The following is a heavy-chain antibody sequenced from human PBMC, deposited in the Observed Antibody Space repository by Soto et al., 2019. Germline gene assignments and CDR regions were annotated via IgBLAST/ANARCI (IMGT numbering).Heavy chain of an antibody. CDR1: GFTFSDYY. CDR2: ISRSGSAI. D-gene: IGHD2-15*01. CDR3: ARLRDYCSDGRCYSGYYYYMDV. Sequence: QVQLVESGGGLVKPGGSLRFSCAASGFTFSDYYMTWIRQAPGKGLEWLSYISRSGSAIYYADSVKGRFTISRDNAKNSLSLQVNSLRAEDTAVYYCARLRDYCSDGRCYSGYYYYMDVWGRGTTVTVSS. V-gene: IGHV3-11*01. J-gene: IGHJ6*03.